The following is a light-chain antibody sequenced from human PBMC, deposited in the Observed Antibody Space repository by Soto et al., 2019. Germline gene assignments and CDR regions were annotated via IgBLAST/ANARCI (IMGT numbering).Light chain of an antibody. Sequence: EIVLTQSPGTLSLAPAERATLSCSASQSVSSSYLAWYQQKPGQAPRLLIYGASSRATGIPDRFSGSGSGTDFNLTISRLEPEDFAVYYCQQYGSSPLTFGGGNKVEIK. J-gene: IGKJ4*01. CDR3: QQYGSSPLT. V-gene: IGKV3-20*01. CDR2: GAS. CDR1: QSVSSSY.